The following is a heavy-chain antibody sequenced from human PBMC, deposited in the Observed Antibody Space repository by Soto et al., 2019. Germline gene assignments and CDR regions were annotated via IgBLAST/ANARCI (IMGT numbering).Heavy chain of an antibody. CDR3: ARLSRGNATGYYYYGMDV. V-gene: IGHV4-31*03. CDR1: GGSISSGGYH. CDR2: IYYSGST. J-gene: IGHJ6*02. Sequence: KSSETLSLTCTVSGGSISSGGYHWSWHRQHPGKGLEWIGYIYYSGSTYYNPSLKSRVTISVDTSKNQFSLKLSSVTAADTAVYYCARLSRGNATGYYYYGMDVWGQGTTVTVSS. D-gene: IGHD4-4*01.